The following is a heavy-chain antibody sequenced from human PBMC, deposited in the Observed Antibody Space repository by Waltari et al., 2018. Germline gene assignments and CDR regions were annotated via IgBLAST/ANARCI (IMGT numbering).Heavy chain of an antibody. J-gene: IGHJ4*02. CDR1: GFTFSSYA. V-gene: IGHV3-23*03. CDR2: IYSGGST. CDR3: AKDPVPYYDFWSGYYDY. D-gene: IGHD3-3*01. Sequence: EVQLLESGGGLVQPGGSLRLSCAASGFTFSSYAMSWVRQAPGKGLGWVSVIYSGGSTYYADSVKGRFTISRDNAKNTLYLQMNSLRAEDTAVYYCAKDPVPYYDFWSGYYDYWGQGTLVTVSS.